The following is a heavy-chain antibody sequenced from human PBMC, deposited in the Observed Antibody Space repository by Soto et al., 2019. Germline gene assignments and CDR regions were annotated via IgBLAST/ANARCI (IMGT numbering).Heavy chain of an antibody. Sequence: GGSLRLSCAASGFTFSSYWMSWVRQAPGKGLEWVANIKQDGSEKYYVDSVKGRFTISRDNAKNSLYLQMNSLRAEDTAVYYCARVLGYCTNGVCYTNFDYWGQGTLVTVSS. V-gene: IGHV3-7*05. CDR2: IKQDGSEK. CDR3: ARVLGYCTNGVCYTNFDY. J-gene: IGHJ4*02. CDR1: GFTFSSYW. D-gene: IGHD2-8*01.